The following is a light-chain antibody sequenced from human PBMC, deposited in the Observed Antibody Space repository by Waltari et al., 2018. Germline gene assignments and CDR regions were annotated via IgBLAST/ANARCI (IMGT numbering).Light chain of an antibody. CDR2: DTS. CDR3: QQYDNLPYT. J-gene: IGKJ2*01. V-gene: IGKV1-33*01. CDR1: QDINTQ. Sequence: DIQITQSPSSLSASVVDSVTITCQASQDINTQLKWYQQKAGKDPKVLIYDTSNLEIGVTSRFSGSGSGTDFSFTISSLQPEDIAAYYCQQYDNLPYTFGQGTKLEI.